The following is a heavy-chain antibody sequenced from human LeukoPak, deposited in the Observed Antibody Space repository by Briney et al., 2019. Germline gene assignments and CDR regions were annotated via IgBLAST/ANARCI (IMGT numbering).Heavy chain of an antibody. V-gene: IGHV1-18*01. CDR1: GYTFTSHD. Sequence: ASVKVSCKASGYTFTSHDINWVRQAPGQGLEWMGWISAYNGNANYAHNLQGRVTMTTDTSTSTAYMELRSLRSDDTAVYYCARSALTLDDYWGQGTLVTVSS. CDR2: ISAYNGNA. J-gene: IGHJ4*02. D-gene: IGHD4-23*01. CDR3: ARSALTLDDY.